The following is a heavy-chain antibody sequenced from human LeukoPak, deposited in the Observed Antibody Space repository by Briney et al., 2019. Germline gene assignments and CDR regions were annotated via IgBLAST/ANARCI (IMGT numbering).Heavy chain of an antibody. CDR2: ISSSSRYI. CDR1: GFTFSSYS. J-gene: IGHJ6*02. CDR3: ARDGATSYYYYAMDV. V-gene: IGHV3-21*01. D-gene: IGHD1-26*01. Sequence: GGSLRLSCAASGFTFSSYSMNWVRQAPGKGLGWVSSISSSSRYIYYADSVQSRLTISRDNAKNSLYLQMISLRAEDTAVYYCARDGATSYYYYAMDVWGQGTTVTVSS.